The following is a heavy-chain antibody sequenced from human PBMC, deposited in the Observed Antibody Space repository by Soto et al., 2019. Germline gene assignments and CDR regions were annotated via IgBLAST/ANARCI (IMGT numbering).Heavy chain of an antibody. CDR2: IYYTGTT. J-gene: IGHJ5*02. CDR3: ARASISRCVDRSCPAWFDP. V-gene: IGHV4-31*03. CDR1: GGSIRNANYY. D-gene: IGHD1-26*01. Sequence: PSETLSLTCTVSGGSIRNANYYGSCILRHPGKGLEWVGYIYYTGTTYYSPSLESRVAISVDTSQNQFSLKLGAVTAADTAVYFCARASISRCVDRSCPAWFDPWGQGTLVTVSS.